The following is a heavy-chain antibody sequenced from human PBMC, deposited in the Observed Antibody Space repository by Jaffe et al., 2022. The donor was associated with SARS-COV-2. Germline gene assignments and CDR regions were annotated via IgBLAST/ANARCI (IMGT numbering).Heavy chain of an antibody. CDR2: IYTSGST. CDR3: ARENSGYSSSSWLSWFDP. V-gene: IGHV4-61*02. Sequence: QVQLQESGPGLVKPSQTLSLTCTVSGGSISSGSYYWSWIRQPAGKGLEWIGRIYTSGSTNYNPSLKSRVTISVDTSKNQFSLKLSSVTAADTAVYYCARENSGYSSSSWLSWFDPWGQGTLVTVSS. CDR1: GGSISSGSYY. J-gene: IGHJ5*02. D-gene: IGHD6-13*01.